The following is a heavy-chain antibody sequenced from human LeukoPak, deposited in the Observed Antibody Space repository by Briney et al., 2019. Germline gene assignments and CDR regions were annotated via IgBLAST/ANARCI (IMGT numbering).Heavy chain of an antibody. CDR3: ARASPGYCSGGSCRYNWFDP. Sequence: ASVKVSCKASGYNFTSFDIIWLRQATGQGLEWMGWMNPNSGYTGYERKFQGRVTITRNTSISTAYMELSSLRSEDTAVYYCARASPGYCSGGSCRYNWFDPWGQGTLVTVSS. CDR1: GYNFTSFD. CDR2: MNPNSGYT. J-gene: IGHJ5*02. D-gene: IGHD2-15*01. V-gene: IGHV1-8*01.